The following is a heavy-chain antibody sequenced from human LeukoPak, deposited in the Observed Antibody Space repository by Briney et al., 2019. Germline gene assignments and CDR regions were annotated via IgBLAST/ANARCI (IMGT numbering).Heavy chain of an antibody. CDR3: ARGLLMDY. V-gene: IGHV4-34*01. Sequence: SETLSLTCAVYGGSFSGYYWGWIRQPPGKGLEWIGEINHSGSTNYNPSLKSRVTISVDTSKNQFSLKQSSVTAADTAVYYCARGLLMDYWGQGTLVTVSS. D-gene: IGHD2-8*01. CDR2: INHSGST. J-gene: IGHJ4*02. CDR1: GGSFSGYY.